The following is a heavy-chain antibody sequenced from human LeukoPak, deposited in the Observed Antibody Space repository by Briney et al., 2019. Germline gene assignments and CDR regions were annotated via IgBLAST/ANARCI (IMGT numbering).Heavy chain of an antibody. D-gene: IGHD2-2*01. V-gene: IGHV3-21*01. CDR2: ISSSSSYI. CDR3: ARATYCSSTSCYPYWFDY. J-gene: IGHJ4*02. Sequence: GGALRHSCAASGFTFSSYSMNWVRQAPGKGLEWVSSISSSSSYIYYADSVKGRFTIFRDNAKNSLYLQMNSLRAEDTAVYYCARATYCSSTSCYPYWFDYWGQGTLVTVSS. CDR1: GFTFSSYS.